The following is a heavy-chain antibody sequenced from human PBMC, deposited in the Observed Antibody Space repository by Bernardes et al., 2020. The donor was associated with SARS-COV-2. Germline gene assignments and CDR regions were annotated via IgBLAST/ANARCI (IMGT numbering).Heavy chain of an antibody. J-gene: IGHJ4*02. CDR1: GFTVSSNY. CDR3: ANQRWLRGYFDY. D-gene: IGHD5-12*01. Sequence: GGSLRLSCAASGFTVSSNYMSWVRQAPGKGLEWVSVIYSGVSTYYADSVKGRFTISRDNSKNTLYLQMNSLRAEDTAVYYCANQRWLRGYFDYWGQGTLVTVSS. V-gene: IGHV3-53*01. CDR2: IYSGVST.